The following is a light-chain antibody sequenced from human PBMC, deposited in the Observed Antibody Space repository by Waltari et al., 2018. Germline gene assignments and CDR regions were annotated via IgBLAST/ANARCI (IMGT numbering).Light chain of an antibody. CDR3: CSYTGSIYV. Sequence: QSALAQPRSVSGSPGQSVTISCTGTSSDVGGYDYVSWYQQYPGKAPKLMIYEVTKRPAGVPNRFSGSKSGNPASRTILGLQAEDETYYDCCSYTGSIYVFGTGTEVTVL. J-gene: IGLJ1*01. CDR2: EVT. CDR1: SSDVGGYDY. V-gene: IGLV2-11*01.